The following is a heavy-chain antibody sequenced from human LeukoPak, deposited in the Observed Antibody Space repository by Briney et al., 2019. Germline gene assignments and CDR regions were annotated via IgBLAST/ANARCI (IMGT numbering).Heavy chain of an antibody. CDR1: GFTFSSYA. CDR3: AKDALGRGYSGYDFDY. CDR2: ISGSGGST. Sequence: GGSLRLSCAASGFTFSSYAMSWVRQAPGKGLEWVSAISGSGGSTYYADSVKGRFTISRDNSKNTLYLQMNSLRAEDTAVYYCAKDALGRGYSGYDFDYWGQGTLVTVSS. V-gene: IGHV3-23*01. J-gene: IGHJ4*02. D-gene: IGHD5-12*01.